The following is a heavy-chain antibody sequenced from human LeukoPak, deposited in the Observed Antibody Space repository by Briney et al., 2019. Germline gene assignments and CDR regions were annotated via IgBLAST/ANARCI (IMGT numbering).Heavy chain of an antibody. CDR2: INHSGST. V-gene: IGHV4-34*01. J-gene: IGHJ4*02. CDR1: GGSISSYY. Sequence: SETLSLTRTVSGGSISSYYWGWIRQPPGKGLEWIGEINHSGSTNYNPSLKSRVTISVDTSKNQFSLKLSSVTAADTAVYYCAREVITGDHFDYWGQGTLVTVSS. CDR3: AREVITGDHFDY. D-gene: IGHD7-27*01.